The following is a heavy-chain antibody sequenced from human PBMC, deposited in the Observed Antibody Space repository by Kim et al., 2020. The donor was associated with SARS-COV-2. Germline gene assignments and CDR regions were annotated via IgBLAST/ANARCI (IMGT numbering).Heavy chain of an antibody. CDR3: ARPEPQYSYGYKGWFDP. Sequence: SETLSLTCAVYGGSFSGYYWSWIRQPPGKGLEWIGEINHSGSTNYNPSLKSRVTISVDTSKNQFSLKLSSVTAADTAVYYCARPEPQYSYGYKGWFDPWGQGTLVTVSS. D-gene: IGHD5-18*01. J-gene: IGHJ5*02. CDR1: GGSFSGYY. CDR2: INHSGST. V-gene: IGHV4-34*01.